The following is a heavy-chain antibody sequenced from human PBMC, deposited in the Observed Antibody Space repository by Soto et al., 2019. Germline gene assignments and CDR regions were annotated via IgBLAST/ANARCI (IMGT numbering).Heavy chain of an antibody. CDR1: GFTFSSYA. Sequence: PGGSLRLSCAASGFTFSSYAMSWVRQAPGKGLEWVSAISGSGGSTYYADSVKGRFTISRDNSKNTLYLQMNSLRAEDTAVYYCAKYSPGGGVSNPYYYYYGMDVWGQGTTVTVSS. CDR2: ISGSGGST. V-gene: IGHV3-23*01. CDR3: AKYSPGGGVSNPYYYYYGMDV. J-gene: IGHJ6*02. D-gene: IGHD2-15*01.